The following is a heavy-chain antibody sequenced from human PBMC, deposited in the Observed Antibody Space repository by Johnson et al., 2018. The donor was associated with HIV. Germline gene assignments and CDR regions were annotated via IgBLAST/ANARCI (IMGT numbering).Heavy chain of an antibody. Sequence: QVQLVESGGGLVKPGGSLRLSCAASGFTFSDYYMSWIRQAPGKGLEWVSVISGSGGGTYYADSVKGRFTISRDNSKNTLYLQMNSLRAEETAVYYCAKCIWGSSLIDAFDIWGQGTMVTVSS. V-gene: IGHV3-11*04. D-gene: IGHD3-16*01. J-gene: IGHJ3*02. CDR3: AKCIWGSSLIDAFDI. CDR1: GFTFSDYY. CDR2: ISGSGGGT.